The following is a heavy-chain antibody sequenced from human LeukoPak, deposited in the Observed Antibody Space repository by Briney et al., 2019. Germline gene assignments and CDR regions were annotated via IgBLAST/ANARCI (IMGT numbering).Heavy chain of an antibody. D-gene: IGHD2-2*03. Sequence: GGSLRLSCAASGFTFSSYGMHWVRQAPGKGLEWVAVIWYDGSNKYYADSVKGRFTISRDNPKNTLYLQMNSLRAEDTAVYYCARDRGYCSSTSCSYYFDYWGQGTLVTVSS. V-gene: IGHV3-33*01. J-gene: IGHJ4*02. CDR2: IWYDGSNK. CDR1: GFTFSSYG. CDR3: ARDRGYCSSTSCSYYFDY.